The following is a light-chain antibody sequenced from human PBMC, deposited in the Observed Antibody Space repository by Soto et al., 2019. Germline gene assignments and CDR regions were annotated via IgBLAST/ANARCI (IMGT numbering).Light chain of an antibody. CDR1: QSLVYSDGNTY. V-gene: IGKV2-30*01. J-gene: IGKJ1*01. CDR2: KVS. Sequence: DVVMTQSPLSLPVTLGQPASISCRSSQSLVYSDGNTYLNWFQQRPGQSPRRLIHKVSNRDSGVPDRFSGSGSGTYFTLAISRVEAEDVGLYYCMQSTHWPRTFGQGTKVEIK. CDR3: MQSTHWPRT.